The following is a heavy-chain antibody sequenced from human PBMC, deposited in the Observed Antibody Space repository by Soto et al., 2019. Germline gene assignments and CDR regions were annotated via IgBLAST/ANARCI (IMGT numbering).Heavy chain of an antibody. J-gene: IGHJ4*02. D-gene: IGHD2-15*01. CDR2: IHYSGST. Sequence: SETLSLTCTVSGGSISSYYWSWIWQPRGRGLEWIGCIHYSGSTNYNPSLKSRVTISIDTSKNQFSLKLNSVTAADTAVYYCARQYPATYSLALFDYWGQGNQVTVSS. CDR1: GGSISSYY. V-gene: IGHV4-59*08. CDR3: ARQYPATYSLALFDY.